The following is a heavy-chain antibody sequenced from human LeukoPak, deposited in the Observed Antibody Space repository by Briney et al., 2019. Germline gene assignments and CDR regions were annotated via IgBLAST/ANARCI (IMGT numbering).Heavy chain of an antibody. V-gene: IGHV4-30-4*08. CDR1: GGSIRSSYYY. J-gene: IGHJ4*02. D-gene: IGHD2-21*02. CDR2: IYYSGST. CDR3: ARAGGGDLKFDY. Sequence: SETLSLTCTVSGGSIRSSYYYWGWIRQPPGKGLEWIGYIYYSGSTYYNPSLKSRVTISVDTSKNRFSLKLSSVTAADTAVYYCARAGGGDLKFDYWGQGTLVTVSS.